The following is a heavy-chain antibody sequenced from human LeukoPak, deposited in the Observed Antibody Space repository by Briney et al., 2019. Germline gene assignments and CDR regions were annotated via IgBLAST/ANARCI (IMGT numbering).Heavy chain of an antibody. D-gene: IGHD3-22*01. CDR3: ARGGSYYYDTSAYFAY. J-gene: IGHJ4*02. CDR2: LSGSGGST. V-gene: IGHV3-23*01. Sequence: GGSLRLSCAASGFTFSSYAMSWVRQAPGKGLEWVSALSGSGGSTYYADSVKGRFTVSRDNSKNTLYLQMNSLRAEDTAVYYCARGGSYYYDTSAYFAYWGQGTLVTVSS. CDR1: GFTFSSYA.